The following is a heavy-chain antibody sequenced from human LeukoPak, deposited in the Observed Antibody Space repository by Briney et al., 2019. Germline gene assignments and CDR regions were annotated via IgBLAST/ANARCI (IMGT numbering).Heavy chain of an antibody. CDR3: ARTFTAGYCSSTSCSGEGVYFDY. CDR2: FSYNVHS. D-gene: IGHD2-2*01. J-gene: IGHJ4*02. Sequence: PSETLSLTCTVSGGSVSSSNYYWSWIRQPPGKGLEWVGFFSYNVHSDYNPSLKSRVTISVDTSRNQFSLRLSSVTAADTAVYYCARTFTAGYCSSTSCSGEGVYFDYWGQGTLVTVSS. V-gene: IGHV4-61*01. CDR1: GGSVSSSNYY.